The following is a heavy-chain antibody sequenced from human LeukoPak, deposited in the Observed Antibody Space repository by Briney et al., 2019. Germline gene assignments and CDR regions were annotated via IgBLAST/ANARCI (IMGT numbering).Heavy chain of an antibody. D-gene: IGHD2-2*01. Sequence: QPGGSLRLSCAASGFTFSSYEMNWVRQAPGKGLEWVSYISSSGSTIYYADSVKGRFTISRDNAKNSLYLQMNSLRAEDTAVYYCARHGGPGCSSTSCYADTAWYFDLWGRGTLVTVSS. CDR3: ARHGGPGCSSTSCYADTAWYFDL. V-gene: IGHV3-48*03. CDR1: GFTFSSYE. CDR2: ISSSGSTI. J-gene: IGHJ2*01.